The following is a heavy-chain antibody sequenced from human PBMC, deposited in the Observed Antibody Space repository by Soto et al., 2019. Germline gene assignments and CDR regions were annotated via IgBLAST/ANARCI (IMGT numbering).Heavy chain of an antibody. CDR3: ARDMHAGFTHYFDP. CDR2: FHYSGIS. CDR1: DASIRGYY. J-gene: IGHJ5*02. D-gene: IGHD1-26*01. V-gene: IGHV4-59*01. Sequence: SETLSLTCTVSDASIRGYYWSWIRQPPGKGLEWIGYFHYSGISNYNSSLKSRVTMSLDTSKNQFSLKLSSVSAADTAIYYCARDMHAGFTHYFDPWGQGTLVTVSS.